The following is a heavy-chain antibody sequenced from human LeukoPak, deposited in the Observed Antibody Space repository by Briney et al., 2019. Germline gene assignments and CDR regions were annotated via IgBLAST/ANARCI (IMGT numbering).Heavy chain of an antibody. V-gene: IGHV4-39*01. CDR1: GGSFSGYY. CDR3: ARHTSHGSSWDEYYFDY. J-gene: IGHJ4*02. D-gene: IGHD6-13*01. Sequence: PSETLSLTCAVYGGSFSGYYWGWIRQPPGKGLEWIGSIYYSGDTYDNPSLKSRVTISVDTSKNQFSLKLSSVTAADTAVYYCARHTSHGSSWDEYYFDYWGQGTLVTVSS. CDR2: IYYSGDT.